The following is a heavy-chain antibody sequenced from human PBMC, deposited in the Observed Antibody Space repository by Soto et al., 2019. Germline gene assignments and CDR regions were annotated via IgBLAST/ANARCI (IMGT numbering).Heavy chain of an antibody. CDR2: IYYSGST. J-gene: IGHJ5*02. CDR3: ARDGRKYYNWFDP. Sequence: QVQLQESGPGLVKPSETLSLTCTVSGDSVSSGSYYWSWIRQPPGKGLEWIGYIYYSGSTYYNPSLKSRVTMSVDTSNNQFSLWLSSVTAADTALYYCARDGRKYYNWFDPWGQGTLVTVSS. V-gene: IGHV4-61*01. CDR1: GDSVSSGSYY.